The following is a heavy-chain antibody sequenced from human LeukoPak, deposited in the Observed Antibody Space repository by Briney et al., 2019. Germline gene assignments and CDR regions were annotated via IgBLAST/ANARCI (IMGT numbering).Heavy chain of an antibody. CDR1: GYTFTGSY. V-gene: IGHV1-2*02. D-gene: IGHD2-15*01. Sequence: ASVKVSCKASGYTFTGSYIHWVRQAPGQGLEWMGWINPNSGGTNYAQKFQGRVAMTRDTSISTAYMEVSRLRSDDTAVYYCARGYCSGDSCRYYYVMDVGGEGPTVTVSS. CDR2: INPNSGGT. CDR3: ARGYCSGDSCRYYYVMDV. J-gene: IGHJ6*04.